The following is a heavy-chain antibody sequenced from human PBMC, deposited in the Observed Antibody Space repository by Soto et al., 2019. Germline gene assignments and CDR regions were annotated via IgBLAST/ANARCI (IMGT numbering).Heavy chain of an antibody. J-gene: IGHJ3*01. CDR3: AHTQLTTGANALDV. CDR2: IYWDDDR. Sequence: QITLKESGPTLVKPTQVLTLTCSFSGFSLSTLGAGVGWVRPPPGKALEWLALIYWDDDRQYSPSLKTRLTITKDTSKNQVVLTLTNMDPLDTGTYFCAHTQLTTGANALDVWGQGTIVTVSS. D-gene: IGHD1-1*01. CDR1: GFSLSTLGAG. V-gene: IGHV2-5*02.